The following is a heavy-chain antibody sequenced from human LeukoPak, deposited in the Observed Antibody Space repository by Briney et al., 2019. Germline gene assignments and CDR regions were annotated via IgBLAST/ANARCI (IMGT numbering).Heavy chain of an antibody. Sequence: TSETLSLTCTVSGGSISSYYWSWIRQPPGKGLEWIGEINHSGSTNYNPSLKSRVTISVDTSKNQFSLKLSSVTAADTAVYYCARIVGATTVDYWGQGTLVTVSS. J-gene: IGHJ4*02. CDR1: GGSISSYY. D-gene: IGHD1-26*01. CDR3: ARIVGATTVDY. CDR2: INHSGST. V-gene: IGHV4-34*01.